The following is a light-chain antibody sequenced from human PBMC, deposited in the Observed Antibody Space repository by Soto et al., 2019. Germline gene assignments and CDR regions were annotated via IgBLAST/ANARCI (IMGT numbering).Light chain of an antibody. Sequence: EIVMTQSPATLSVSPGERATLSCGASQSFSSNLAWYQQKPGQAPRLLIYGASTRATGIPARFSGSGSGTEFTLTISSLQFEDFAVYYCQQYNTWPWTFGQGTKVEIK. CDR1: QSFSSN. V-gene: IGKV3-15*01. CDR3: QQYNTWPWT. J-gene: IGKJ1*01. CDR2: GAS.